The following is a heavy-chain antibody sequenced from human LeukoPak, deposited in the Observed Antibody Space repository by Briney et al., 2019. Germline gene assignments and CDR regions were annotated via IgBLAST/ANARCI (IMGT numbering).Heavy chain of an antibody. J-gene: IGHJ5*02. V-gene: IGHV3-53*01. CDR3: AKDSRGYYSGSGNPNWFDP. CDR2: IFSDGST. CDR1: GFTVSSNY. Sequence: GGSLRLSCAASGFTVSSNYVSWVRQAPGMGLEWVSVIFSDGSTYYADSVKGRIATSRDNSKNTLYVQMNSLRAEDTAVYYCAKDSRGYYSGSGNPNWFDPWGQGTRVTVSS. D-gene: IGHD3-10*01.